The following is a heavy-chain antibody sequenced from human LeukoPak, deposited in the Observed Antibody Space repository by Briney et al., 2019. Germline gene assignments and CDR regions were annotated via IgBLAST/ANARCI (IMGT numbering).Heavy chain of an antibody. CDR3: TKGSFQGGFDY. D-gene: IGHD3-16*01. CDR2: TYYRPKWYI. V-gene: IGHV6-1*01. Sequence: SQTLSLTCAISGDSVSSDRAAWHWIRQSPSRGLEWLGTTYYRPKWYIDYAVSVKSRMTINPDTSKNQFSLQLNSMTPEDTAVYYCTKGSFQGGFDYWGQGTLVTVSS. CDR1: GDSVSSDRAA. J-gene: IGHJ4*02.